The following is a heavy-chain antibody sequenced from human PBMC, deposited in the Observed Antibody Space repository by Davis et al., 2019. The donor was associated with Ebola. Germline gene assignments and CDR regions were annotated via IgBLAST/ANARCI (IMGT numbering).Heavy chain of an antibody. CDR1: GYTFTSYA. Sequence: AASVKVSCKASGYTFTSYAMHWVRQAPGQRLEWMGWINAGNGNTNYAQKLQGRVTMTTDTSTSTAYMELRSLRSDDTAVYYCARRRDYDAFDIWGQGTMVTVSS. CDR3: ARRRDYDAFDI. J-gene: IGHJ3*02. D-gene: IGHD2-21*01. CDR2: INAGNGNT. V-gene: IGHV1-3*01.